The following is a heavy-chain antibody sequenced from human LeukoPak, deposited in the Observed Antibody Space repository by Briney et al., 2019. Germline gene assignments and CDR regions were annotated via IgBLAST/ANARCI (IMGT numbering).Heavy chain of an antibody. J-gene: IGHJ5*02. CDR3: AKLPTGYPNWFDP. CDR1: GFTFSNSV. V-gene: IGHV3-23*01. D-gene: IGHD3-9*01. CDR2: IGGSGDST. Sequence: GGSLRLSCAASGFTFSNSVMGWVRQAPGKGLEWASAIGGSGDSTYYTDSVTGRFTISRDNSKNTLYLQMNSLRAEDTALYYCAKLPTGYPNWFDPWGQGTLVTVSS.